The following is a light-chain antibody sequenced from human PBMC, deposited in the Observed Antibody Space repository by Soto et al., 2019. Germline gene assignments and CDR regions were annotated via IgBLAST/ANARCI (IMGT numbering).Light chain of an antibody. CDR2: GAS. J-gene: IGKJ2*02. CDR3: QQCGSSPLMCT. V-gene: IGKV3-20*01. Sequence: EIVLTQSPGTLSLSPGERATLSCRASQSVSSSYLAWYQQKPGQAPRLLIYGASSRATGIPDRFSGSGSGTDFTLTISRLEPEDFAVYYCQQCGSSPLMCTFGQGTKLEIK. CDR1: QSVSSSY.